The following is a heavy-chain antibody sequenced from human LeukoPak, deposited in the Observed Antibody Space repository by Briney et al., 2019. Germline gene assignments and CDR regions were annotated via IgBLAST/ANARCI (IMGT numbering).Heavy chain of an antibody. CDR3: ARGYSSGWYHFDY. D-gene: IGHD6-19*01. CDR2: IYYRGST. CDR1: GGSISSGGYY. J-gene: IGHJ4*02. V-gene: IGHV4-31*03. Sequence: SETLSLTCTVSGGSISSGGYYWSWIRQHPGKGLEWIGYIYYRGSTYYNPSLKSRVTISVDASKNQFSLKLSSVTAADTAVYYCARGYSSGWYHFDYWGQGTLVTVSS.